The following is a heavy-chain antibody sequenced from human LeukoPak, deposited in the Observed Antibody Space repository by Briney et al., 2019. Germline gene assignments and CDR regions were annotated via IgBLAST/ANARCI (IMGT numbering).Heavy chain of an antibody. J-gene: IGHJ4*02. V-gene: IGHV3-33*01. CDR2: IYYDGSNI. D-gene: IGHD1-1*01. CDR1: EFTFTTYG. Sequence: GGSLTLSCAASEFTFTTYGRHWVRQAPGKGLEWVAFIYYDGSNIYYADCVKGRFTISRDISKNTLYLQMDSLRAEDTAIYYCARDWKTNSFDYWGQGTLVTVSS. CDR3: ARDWKTNSFDY.